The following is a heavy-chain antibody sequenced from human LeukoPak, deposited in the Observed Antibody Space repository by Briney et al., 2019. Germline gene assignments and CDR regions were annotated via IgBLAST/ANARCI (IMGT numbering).Heavy chain of an antibody. CDR1: GGSISSYY. CDR2: IYYSGST. D-gene: IGHD5-18*01. CDR3: ASTQRGYSYGYPGY. V-gene: IGHV4-59*12. Sequence: SETLSLTCTVSGGSISSYYWSWIRQPPGKGLEWIGYIYYSGSTNYNPSLKGRVTISVDTSKNQFSLKLSSVTAADTAVYYCASTQRGYSYGYPGYWGQGTLVTVSS. J-gene: IGHJ4*02.